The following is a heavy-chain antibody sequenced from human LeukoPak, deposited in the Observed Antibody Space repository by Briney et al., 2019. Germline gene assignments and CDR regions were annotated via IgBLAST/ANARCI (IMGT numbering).Heavy chain of an antibody. CDR3: ARLFFEDYGDYVGAPDY. D-gene: IGHD4-17*01. CDR1: GGSISTYY. J-gene: IGHJ4*02. V-gene: IGHV4-4*07. CDR2: IYTSGST. Sequence: SETLSLTCTVSGGSISTYYWTWIRQPAGKGLEWIGRIYTSGSTNYNPSLKSRVTISVDTSKNQFSLKLSSVTAADTAVYYCARLFFEDYGDYVGAPDYWGQGTLVTVSS.